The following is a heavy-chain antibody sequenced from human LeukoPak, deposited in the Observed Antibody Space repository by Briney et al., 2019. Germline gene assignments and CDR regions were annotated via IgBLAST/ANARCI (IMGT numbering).Heavy chain of an antibody. CDR1: GDSTSSDRYY. D-gene: IGHD5-24*01. J-gene: IGHJ4*02. V-gene: IGHV4-39*01. Sequence: SETLSLTCTVSGDSTSSDRYYGGWVRQPPGKGLEWIGNIYYSGSTYYNPSLKSRVTMSVDTSKNQFSLKLSSVTAADTAVYYCARRDGYNYYYWGQGTLVTVSS. CDR3: ARRDGYNYYY. CDR2: IYYSGST.